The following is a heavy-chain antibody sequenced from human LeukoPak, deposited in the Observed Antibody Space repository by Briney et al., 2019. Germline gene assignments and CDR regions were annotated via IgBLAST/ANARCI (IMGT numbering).Heavy chain of an antibody. CDR1: GGSISSYY. Sequence: TSETLSLTCTVSGGSISSYYWSWIRQPPGKGLEWIGYIYYSGSTNYNPSLKSRVTMSVDTSKNQFSLRLNSVTAADTAVYYCAREGVYFGNSAYYFWGQGTLVTVSS. CDR3: AREGVYFGNSAYYF. J-gene: IGHJ4*02. CDR2: IYYSGST. D-gene: IGHD3-22*01. V-gene: IGHV4-59*12.